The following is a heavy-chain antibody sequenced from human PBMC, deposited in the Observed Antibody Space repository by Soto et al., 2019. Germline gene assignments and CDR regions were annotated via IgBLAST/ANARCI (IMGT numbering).Heavy chain of an antibody. CDR3: ARAGWYRFDY. J-gene: IGHJ4*02. D-gene: IGHD2-15*01. V-gene: IGHV3-74*01. CDR1: GFTFGSYW. Sequence: EVQLVESGGDLVQPGGSLRLSCAASGFTFGSYWMHWVRQAPGKGLVWVSRINSDGSTTNYGDSVKGRFTISRDNAKSTLYLQMHSLRAEDTAVYYCARAGWYRFDYWGQGTLLTVSS. CDR2: INSDGSTT.